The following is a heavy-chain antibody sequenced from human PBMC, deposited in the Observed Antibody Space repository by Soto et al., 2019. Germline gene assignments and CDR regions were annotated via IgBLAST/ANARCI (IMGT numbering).Heavy chain of an antibody. CDR2: ISGSGGST. Sequence: PGGSLRLSCAASGFTFSSYAMSWVRQAPGKGLEWVSAISGSGGSTYYADSVKGRFTISRDNSKNTLYLQMNSLRAEDTAVYYCAKDLRIAAAVSLGGHYWGQGTLVTVSS. D-gene: IGHD6-13*01. CDR3: AKDLRIAAAVSLGGHY. J-gene: IGHJ4*02. CDR1: GFTFSSYA. V-gene: IGHV3-23*01.